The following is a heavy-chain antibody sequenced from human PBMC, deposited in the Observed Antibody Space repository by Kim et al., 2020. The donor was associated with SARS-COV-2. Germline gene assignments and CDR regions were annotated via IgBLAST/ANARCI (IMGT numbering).Heavy chain of an antibody. Sequence: SPSFQGQVTISADKSISTAYLQWSSLKASDTAMYSCARAYSSGWYFFDYWGQGTLVTVSS. V-gene: IGHV5-51*01. D-gene: IGHD6-19*01. CDR3: ARAYSSGWYFFDY. J-gene: IGHJ4*02.